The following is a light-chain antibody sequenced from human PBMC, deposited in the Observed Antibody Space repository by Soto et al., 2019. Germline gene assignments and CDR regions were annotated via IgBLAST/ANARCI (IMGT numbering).Light chain of an antibody. CDR2: GNS. V-gene: IGLV1-40*01. CDR1: SSNIGAGYD. J-gene: IGLJ1*01. CDR3: ESYDSSLSGYV. Sequence: QSVLTQPPSVSWAPGQRVTISCTGSSSNIGAGYDVHWYQQLPATAPRLLIYGNSNRASGVPDRFSGSKSGTSASLAITGLQAEDDADYYCESYDSSLSGYVFGTGTKVTVL.